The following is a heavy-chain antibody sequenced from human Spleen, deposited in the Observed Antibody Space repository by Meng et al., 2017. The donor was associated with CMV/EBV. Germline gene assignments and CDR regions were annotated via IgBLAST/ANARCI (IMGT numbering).Heavy chain of an antibody. CDR1: GFTFSSYG. CDR3: AKDPRTNLVMVSFDY. D-gene: IGHD3-16*02. V-gene: IGHV3-23*01. J-gene: IGHJ4*02. CDR2: ISGSGGTT. Sequence: GASLKISCATSGFTFSSYGMSWVRQAPGQGLEWVSTISGSGGTTFYADSVKGRFTISRDSSKTTLYLQMNSLRAEDTAVYYCAKDPRTNLVMVSFDYWGQGTLVTVSS.